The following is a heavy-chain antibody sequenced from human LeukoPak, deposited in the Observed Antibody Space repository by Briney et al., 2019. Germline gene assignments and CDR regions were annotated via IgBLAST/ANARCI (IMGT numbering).Heavy chain of an antibody. J-gene: IGHJ5*02. CDR1: GGSISNGEYY. V-gene: IGHV4-30-4*01. D-gene: IGHD6-13*01. Sequence: SETLSLTCTVSGGSISNGEYYWSWIRQPPGTGLEWIGYIYYNGITSYNPSLKSRVTISLDTSKSQFSLKLTSVTAADTAVYYCARVGYSSSWYGHLNWFDPWGQGTLVTVSS. CDR3: ARVGYSSSWYGHLNWFDP. CDR2: IYYNGIT.